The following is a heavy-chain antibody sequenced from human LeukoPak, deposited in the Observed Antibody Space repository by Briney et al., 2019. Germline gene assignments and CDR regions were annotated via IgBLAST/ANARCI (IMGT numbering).Heavy chain of an antibody. D-gene: IGHD4-17*01. J-gene: IGHJ5*02. CDR2: MNPNSGNT. CDR3: TRDAADYGDSFDP. Sequence: GASVKVSCKASGYTFTSYDINWVRQATGQGLEWMGWMNPNSGNTGYAQKFQGRVTMTRNTSISTAYMELSSLRSEDTAAYYCTRDAADYGDSFDPSGEGTLVTASS. V-gene: IGHV1-8*01. CDR1: GYTFTSYD.